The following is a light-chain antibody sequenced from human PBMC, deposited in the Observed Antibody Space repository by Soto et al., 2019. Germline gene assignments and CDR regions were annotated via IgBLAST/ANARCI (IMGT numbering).Light chain of an antibody. CDR1: QSISSN. Sequence: EIVMTQSPGTMSVSPGERATFSCRASQSISSNLAWYQQRPGQAPRLLIYGASIRATGIPARFSGSGSGTEFTLTISSLQSADFAVYYCQQYNDWVTFGQGTKVDIK. CDR2: GAS. V-gene: IGKV3-15*01. CDR3: QQYNDWVT. J-gene: IGKJ1*01.